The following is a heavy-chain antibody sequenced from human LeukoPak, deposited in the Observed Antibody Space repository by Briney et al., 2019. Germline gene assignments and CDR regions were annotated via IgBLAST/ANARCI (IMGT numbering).Heavy chain of an antibody. CDR3: ARVWGLGYCSSTSCYRLDP. J-gene: IGHJ5*02. D-gene: IGHD2-2*02. Sequence: PSETLSLTCAVYGGSFSGYYWSWIRQPPGKGLEWIGEINHSGSTNYNPSLKSRVTMSVDTSKNQFSLKLSSVTAADTAVYYCARVWGLGYCSSTSCYRLDPWGQGTLVTVSS. CDR2: INHSGST. V-gene: IGHV4-34*01. CDR1: GGSFSGYY.